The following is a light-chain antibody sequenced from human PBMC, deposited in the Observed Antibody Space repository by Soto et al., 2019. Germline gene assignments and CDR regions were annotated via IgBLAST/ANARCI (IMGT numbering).Light chain of an antibody. CDR2: GAS. V-gene: IGKV3-20*01. Sequence: EIVLTQSPGTLSLSPGERATLSCRASQSVSSSYLDWYQQKPGQAPRLLIYGASSRATGIPARFSGSGSGTDFTLTISRLESEDFAVYYCQQYGSSSYTFGQGTKLEIK. J-gene: IGKJ2*01. CDR1: QSVSSSY. CDR3: QQYGSSSYT.